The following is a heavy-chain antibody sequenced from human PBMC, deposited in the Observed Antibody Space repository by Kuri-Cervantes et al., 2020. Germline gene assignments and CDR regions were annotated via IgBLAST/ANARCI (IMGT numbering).Heavy chain of an antibody. J-gene: IGHJ4*02. CDR2: IYYSGST. D-gene: IGHD3-3*01. CDR1: GGSISSYY. CDR3: AKLNHGVVTIFGEYYFDY. Sequence: SETLSLTCTVSGGSISSYYWSWIRQPPGKGLEWIGYIYYSGSTNYNPSLKSRVTISVDTSKNQFSLKLSSVTAADTAVYYCAKLNHGVVTIFGEYYFDYWGQGTLVTVSS. V-gene: IGHV4-59*01.